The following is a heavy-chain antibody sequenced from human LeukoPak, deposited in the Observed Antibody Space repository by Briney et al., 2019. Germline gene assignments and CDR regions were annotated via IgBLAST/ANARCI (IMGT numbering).Heavy chain of an antibody. D-gene: IGHD3-3*01. CDR3: AREDYDFWSGYYRSDNWFDP. CDR2: MNPNSGNT. V-gene: IGHV1-8*01. Sequence: ASVKVSCKASGYTFTSYDINWVRQATGQGLEWMGWMNPNSGNTGYAQKFQGRVTMTRNTSISTAYMELSSLRSEDTAVYYCAREDYDFWSGYYRSDNWFDPWGQGNLVTVSS. CDR1: GYTFTSYD. J-gene: IGHJ5*02.